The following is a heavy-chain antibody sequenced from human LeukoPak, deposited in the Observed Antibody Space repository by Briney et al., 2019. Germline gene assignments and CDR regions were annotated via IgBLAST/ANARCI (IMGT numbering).Heavy chain of an antibody. CDR2: IYYSGTI. V-gene: IGHV4-30-4*01. CDR3: ARARAWGSPLEY. D-gene: IGHD7-27*01. Sequence: PSETLSLTCTVSGGSISSGDYHWSWVRQSPGKGLEWIGYIYYSGTIYYNPSLKSRVTISVDTTKNQFSLKVTPMTAADTAVYFCARARAWGSPLEYWGQGNLVTVSS. J-gene: IGHJ4*02. CDR1: GGSISSGDYH.